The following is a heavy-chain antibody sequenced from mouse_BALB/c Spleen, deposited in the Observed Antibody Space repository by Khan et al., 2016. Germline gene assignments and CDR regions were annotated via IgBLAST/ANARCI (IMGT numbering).Heavy chain of an antibody. Sequence: VQLQESGPGLVKPSQSLSLTCNVSGYSITSGYGWNWIRQFPGNKLEWMGYISYSGSTNYNPSFKRRTSITPDTSNNQFFLQLNSVTTVDTAAYYCARSARIKYWGQGTTLTVSS. CDR2: ISYSGST. D-gene: IGHD1-2*01. CDR3: ARSARIKY. V-gene: IGHV3-2*02. J-gene: IGHJ2*01. CDR1: GYSITSGYG.